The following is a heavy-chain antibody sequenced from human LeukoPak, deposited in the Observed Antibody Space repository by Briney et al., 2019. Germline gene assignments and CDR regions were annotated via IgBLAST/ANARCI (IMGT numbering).Heavy chain of an antibody. Sequence: SQALSLTCAISGDSVSSNSVTWNWIRQSPSRGLEWLGRTYYRSTWYNDYAVSVGGRITVNPDTSKNQFSLHLNSVTPEDTAVYYCARRLTQYDCFDPWGQGILVTVSS. CDR1: GDSVSSNSVT. V-gene: IGHV6-1*01. J-gene: IGHJ5*02. CDR3: ARRLTQYDCFDP. D-gene: IGHD2-2*01. CDR2: TYYRSTWYN.